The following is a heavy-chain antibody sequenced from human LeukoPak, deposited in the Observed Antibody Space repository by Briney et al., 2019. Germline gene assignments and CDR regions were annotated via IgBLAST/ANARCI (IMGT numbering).Heavy chain of an antibody. CDR2: ISYDGSNK. CDR1: GFTFSHYG. J-gene: IGHJ3*02. CDR3: AREKTMIVAFDI. V-gene: IGHV3-30*19. D-gene: IGHD3-22*01. Sequence: GGSLRLSCAASGFTFSHYGMHWVRQAPGKGLEWVAVISYDGSNKYYADSVKGRFTISRDNSKNTLYLQMNSLRAEDTAVYYCAREKTMIVAFDIWGQGTMVTVSS.